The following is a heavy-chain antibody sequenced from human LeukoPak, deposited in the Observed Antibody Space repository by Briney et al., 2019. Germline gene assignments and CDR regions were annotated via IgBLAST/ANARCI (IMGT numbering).Heavy chain of an antibody. CDR2: ISSSSSYI. V-gene: IGHV3-21*01. Sequence: PGGSLRLSCAASGFTFSSYSMNWVRQAPGKGLEWVSSISSSSSYIYYADSVKGRFTISRDNAKNSLYLQMNSLRAEDTAVYYCAFNPQTYYYGSGSPHWSDPWGQGTLVTVSS. D-gene: IGHD3-10*01. CDR1: GFTFSSYS. CDR3: AFNPQTYYYGSGSPHWSDP. J-gene: IGHJ5*02.